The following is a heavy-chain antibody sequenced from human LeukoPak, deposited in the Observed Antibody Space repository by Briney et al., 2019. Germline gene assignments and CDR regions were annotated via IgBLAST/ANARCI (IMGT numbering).Heavy chain of an antibody. Sequence: GGSLRLSCAASGFTLDDYGMSWVRQAPGKGLEWVSGINWNGGSTGYADSVKGRFTISRDNAKNSLYLQMNSLRAEDTALYYCARESLQAVASEGSWFDPWGQGTLVTVSS. CDR3: ARESLQAVASEGSWFDP. J-gene: IGHJ5*02. CDR1: GFTLDDYG. D-gene: IGHD6-19*01. CDR2: INWNGGST. V-gene: IGHV3-20*04.